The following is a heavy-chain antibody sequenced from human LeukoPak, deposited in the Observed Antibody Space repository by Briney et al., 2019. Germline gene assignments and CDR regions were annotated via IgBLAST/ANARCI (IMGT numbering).Heavy chain of an antibody. V-gene: IGHV3-11*01. CDR3: ARGATIPGDYYYYGMDV. Sequence: GGSLRLSCAASGFTFSDYYMSWIRQAPGKGLEWVSYISSSGSTIYYADSVKGRYTISRDNAKNSLYLQMNSLRAEDTAVYYCARGATIPGDYYYYGMDVWGQGTTVTVSS. D-gene: IGHD5-12*01. CDR2: ISSSGSTI. J-gene: IGHJ6*02. CDR1: GFTFSDYY.